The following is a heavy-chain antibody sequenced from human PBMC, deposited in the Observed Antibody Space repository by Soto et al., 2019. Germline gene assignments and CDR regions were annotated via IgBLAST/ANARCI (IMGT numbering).Heavy chain of an antibody. CDR2: INHSGST. D-gene: IGHD6-13*01. CDR3: ARGPYRAAAGH. Sequence: QVQLQQWGAGLLKPSETLSLTCAVYGGSFSGYYWSWIRQPPGKGLEWIGEINHSGSTNYTPSLKSRVTISVDTAKNQLSLKLSSVTAADTAGYYWARGPYRAAAGHWGQGTLVTVSS. V-gene: IGHV4-34*01. J-gene: IGHJ4*02. CDR1: GGSFSGYY.